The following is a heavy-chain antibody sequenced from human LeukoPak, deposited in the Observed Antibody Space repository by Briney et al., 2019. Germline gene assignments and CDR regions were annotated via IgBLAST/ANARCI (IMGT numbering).Heavy chain of an antibody. CDR3: AKGAGDYVDYYYGMDV. Sequence: GRSLRLSCAASGFTFSSYGTHWVRQAPGKGLEWVAVISYDGSNKYYADSVKGRFTISRDNSKNTLYLQMNSLRAEDTAVYYCAKGAGDYVDYYYGMDVWGKGTTVTVSS. CDR1: GFTFSSYG. CDR2: ISYDGSNK. V-gene: IGHV3-30*18. J-gene: IGHJ6*04. D-gene: IGHD4-17*01.